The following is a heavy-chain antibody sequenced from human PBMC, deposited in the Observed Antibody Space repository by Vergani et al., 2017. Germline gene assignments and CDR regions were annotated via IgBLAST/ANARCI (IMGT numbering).Heavy chain of an antibody. J-gene: IGHJ4*02. CDR2: INQNGRT. Sequence: QVQLQQWGAGLLKPSETLSLTCAVYGGSFSGYFWNWIRQPPGKGLEWVGEINQNGRTNYNPSLSSRVTISVDTSKSQFSLKLDSVTAADTAVYYCARVVSTNSRIVVAGKLDYWGQGTLVTVSS. CDR3: ARVVSTNSRIVVAGKLDY. V-gene: IGHV4-34*01. CDR1: GGSFSGYF. D-gene: IGHD6-19*01.